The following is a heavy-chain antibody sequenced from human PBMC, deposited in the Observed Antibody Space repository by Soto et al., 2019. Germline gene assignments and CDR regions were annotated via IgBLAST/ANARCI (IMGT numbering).Heavy chain of an antibody. CDR3: AKWPIDQIVVVRADGGVLFDY. V-gene: IGHV3-23*01. D-gene: IGHD2-2*01. Sequence: PGGSLRLSCAASGFTFSSYAMSWVRQAPGKGLEWVPAISGSGGSTYYADSVKGRFTISRDNSKNTLYLQMNSLRAEDTAVYYCAKWPIDQIVVVRADGGVLFDYWGQGTLVTVSS. CDR1: GFTFSSYA. CDR2: ISGSGGST. J-gene: IGHJ4*02.